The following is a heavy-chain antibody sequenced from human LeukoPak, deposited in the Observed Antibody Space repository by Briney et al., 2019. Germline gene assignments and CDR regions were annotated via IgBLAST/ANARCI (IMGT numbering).Heavy chain of an antibody. CDR3: TRAIPAAGGIDH. V-gene: IGHV3-74*03. CDR1: GFTLKNYW. CDR2: INGDGTSS. J-gene: IGHJ5*02. Sequence: PGGSLRLSCTASGFTLKNYWMHWVRQSPGKGLEWVARINGDGTSSTYADAVKGRFALSRDNSNNTMFLEMNLVRGEDTAVYYCTRAIPAAGGIDHWGQGTLVTVSS. D-gene: IGHD6-13*01.